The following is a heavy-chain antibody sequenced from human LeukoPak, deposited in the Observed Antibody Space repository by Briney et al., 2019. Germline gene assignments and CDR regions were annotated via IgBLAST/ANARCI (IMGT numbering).Heavy chain of an antibody. CDR3: ARSLRVRGVPDYMDA. CDR2: IYKNAIT. V-gene: IGHV3-53*01. D-gene: IGHD3-10*01. Sequence: GGSLRLSCAASGFTVSSNYMTWVRQAPGKGLEWVSVIYKNAITYYADTVKGRFTISRDNSKNTLYLQMNSLRADDTAVYYCARSLRVRGVPDYMDAWGKGTTVTISS. CDR1: GFTVSSNY. J-gene: IGHJ6*03.